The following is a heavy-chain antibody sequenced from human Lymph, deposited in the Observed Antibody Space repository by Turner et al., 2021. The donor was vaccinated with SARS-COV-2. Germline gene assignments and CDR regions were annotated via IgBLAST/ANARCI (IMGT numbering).Heavy chain of an antibody. Sequence: QVQLVESGGGVVQPGRSLRLSCAASGFTFSNYGIHWVRQAAGKGLEWVAVRWYDGSNKYYADSVKGRFTISRDNTKNTLYLQMNSLRAEDTAVYYCAREGYFYDTSRAFDIWGQGTMVTVSS. D-gene: IGHD3-22*01. V-gene: IGHV3-33*01. J-gene: IGHJ3*02. CDR1: GFTFSNYG. CDR3: AREGYFYDTSRAFDI. CDR2: RWYDGSNK.